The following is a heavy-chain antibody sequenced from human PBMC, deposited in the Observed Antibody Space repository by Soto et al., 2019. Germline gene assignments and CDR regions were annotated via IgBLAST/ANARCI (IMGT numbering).Heavy chain of an antibody. CDR2: ISSSSSTI. D-gene: IGHD6-19*01. Sequence: QSGGSLSLSCAASGFTFSSYSMNWVRQAPGKGLEWVSYISSSSSTIYYADSVKGRFTISRDNAKNSLYLQMKSLRDEDTAVYYCARVGTYTSGWYGRQIDYWGPGTIATVYS. J-gene: IGHJ4*02. CDR1: GFTFSSYS. V-gene: IGHV3-48*02. CDR3: ARVGTYTSGWYGRQIDY.